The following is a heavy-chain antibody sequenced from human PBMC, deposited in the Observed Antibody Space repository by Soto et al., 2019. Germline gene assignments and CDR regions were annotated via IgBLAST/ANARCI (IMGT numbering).Heavy chain of an antibody. CDR1: GFTFRSYV. J-gene: IGHJ1*01. Sequence: QVQLVESGGGVVQPGTSLRVSCVGSGFTFRSYVIHWVRQAPGKGLEWVALTSYDGRDKYYADSVRGRITISRDNSRNKVELQMDHRKLEEPAFYFWARWGATGGIDVRGQGTLVSVSS. V-gene: IGHV3-33*05. CDR3: ARWGATGGIDV. CDR2: TSYDGRDK. D-gene: IGHD3-16*01.